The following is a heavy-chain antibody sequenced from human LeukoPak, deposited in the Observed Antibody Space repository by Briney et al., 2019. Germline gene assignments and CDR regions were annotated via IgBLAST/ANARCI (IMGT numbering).Heavy chain of an antibody. J-gene: IGHJ4*02. CDR2: ICWNGGTI. D-gene: IGHD6-6*01. Sequence: GRSLRLSCAASGFTFHDYAMHWVRQAPGKGLEWVSGICWNGGTIDYADSVKGRFTISRDNAKNSLYLQMNSLRPEDMALYYCAKGPTYSSSSLFDYWGQGILVAVSS. V-gene: IGHV3-9*03. CDR3: AKGPTYSSSSLFDY. CDR1: GFTFHDYA.